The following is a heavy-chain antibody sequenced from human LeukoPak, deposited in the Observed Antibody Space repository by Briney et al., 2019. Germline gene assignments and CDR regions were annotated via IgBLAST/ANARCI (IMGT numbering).Heavy chain of an antibody. J-gene: IGHJ4*02. D-gene: IGHD3-16*02. CDR3: AREGLRLGELSSTTIDY. Sequence: GASVKVSCKASGYTFTSHGISWVRQAPGQGLEWMGWISAYNGNTNYAQKLQGRVTMTTDTSTSTAYMELRSLRSDDTAVYYCAREGLRLGELSSTTIDYWGQGTLVTVSS. CDR1: GYTFTSHG. V-gene: IGHV1-18*01. CDR2: ISAYNGNT.